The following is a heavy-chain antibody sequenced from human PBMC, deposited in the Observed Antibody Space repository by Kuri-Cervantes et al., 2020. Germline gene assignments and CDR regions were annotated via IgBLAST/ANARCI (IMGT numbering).Heavy chain of an antibody. D-gene: IGHD2-15*01. CDR3: AKDLMMGFYCGGGNCYNDY. J-gene: IGHJ4*02. Sequence: GGSLRLSCAASGFTFSSFWMHWVRQVPGKGLVWVSCIKTDGSSTYYVDSVKGRFTISRDNSKNVLYLQMNSLRAEDTAVYYCAKDLMMGFYCGGGNCYNDYWGQGTLVTVSS. CDR1: GFTFSSFW. CDR2: IKTDGSST. V-gene: IGHV3-74*01.